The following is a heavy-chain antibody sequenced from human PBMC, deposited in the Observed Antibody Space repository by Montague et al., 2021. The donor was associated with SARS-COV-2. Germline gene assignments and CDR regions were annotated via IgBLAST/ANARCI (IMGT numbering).Heavy chain of an antibody. J-gene: IGHJ4*02. D-gene: IGHD3-16*02. CDR1: GFTFSSYA. CDR3: ARDNYDYVWGSYCYIY. CDR2: ISYDGSNK. Sequence: SLRLSCAASGFTFSSYAMHWVRQVPGKGLEWVAVISYDGSNKYYADSVKGRFTIPRDNSKNTLYLQMNSLRAEDTAVYYCARDNYDYVWGSYCYIYWGQGTLVTVSS. V-gene: IGHV3-30*04.